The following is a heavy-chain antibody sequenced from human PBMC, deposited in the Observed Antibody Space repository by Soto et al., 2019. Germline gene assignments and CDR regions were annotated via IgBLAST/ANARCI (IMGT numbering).Heavy chain of an antibody. V-gene: IGHV1-69*06. CDR3: ARDVAPSSYRLDY. J-gene: IGHJ4*02. CDR2: IIPIFGTA. Sequence: SWSLHQAPGQGLEWMGGIIPIFGTANYAQKFQGRVTITADKSTSTAYMELSSLRSEDTAVYYCARDVAPSSYRLDYWGQGALVSVSS. D-gene: IGHD2-21*01.